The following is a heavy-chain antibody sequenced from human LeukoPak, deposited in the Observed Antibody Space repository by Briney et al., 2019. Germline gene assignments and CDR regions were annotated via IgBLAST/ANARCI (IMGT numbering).Heavy chain of an antibody. CDR3: AKALGGITIFGVVIPSYYYYGMDV. J-gene: IGHJ6*02. Sequence: GGSLRLSCAAFGFTFSNYWMTWVRQAPGKGLEWVASIKQDGGETYYVDSVKGRFTISRDNSKNTLYLQMNSLRAEDTAVYYCAKALGGITIFGVVIPSYYYYGMDVWGQGTTVTVSS. D-gene: IGHD3-3*01. CDR1: GFTFSNYW. V-gene: IGHV3-7*01. CDR2: IKQDGGET.